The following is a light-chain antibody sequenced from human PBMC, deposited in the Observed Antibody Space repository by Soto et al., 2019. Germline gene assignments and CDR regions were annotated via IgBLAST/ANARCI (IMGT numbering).Light chain of an antibody. CDR3: QQYGSSSWT. CDR2: GAS. J-gene: IGKJ1*01. CDR1: QSASSNY. V-gene: IGKV3-20*01. Sequence: DIVLTQSPGTLSLSPGERATLSCRASQSASSNYLAWYQQKPGQAPRLLIYGASSRATGIPDRFSGSGSGTDFTLTISRLEPEDFAVYYCQQYGSSSWTFGQGTKVDIK.